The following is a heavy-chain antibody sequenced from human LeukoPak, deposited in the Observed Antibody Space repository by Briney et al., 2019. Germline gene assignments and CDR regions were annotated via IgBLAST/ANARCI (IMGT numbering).Heavy chain of an antibody. CDR2: VNRDGSGT. CDR3: ARNNGMDV. V-gene: IGHV3-7*03. CDR1: GFALSSHW. J-gene: IGHJ6*02. Sequence: GGSLRLSCAASGFALSSHWMTWVRQVPGRGPGWVANVNRDGSGTYYLDSVKGRFTISKDNAKNSLYLQMNSLRAEDTALYHCARNNGMDVWGQGTTVIVSS.